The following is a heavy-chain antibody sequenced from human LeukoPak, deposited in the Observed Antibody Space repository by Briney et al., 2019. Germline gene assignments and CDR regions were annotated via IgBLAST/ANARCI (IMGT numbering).Heavy chain of an antibody. CDR3: ARGGTLATSPFDY. J-gene: IGHJ4*02. CDR2: INPNSGGT. Sequence: RASVKVSCKASGYTFTGYYMHWVRQAPGQGLERMGWINPNSGGTNYAQKFQGRVTMTRDTSISTAYMELSRLRSDDTAVYYCARGGTLATSPFDYWGQGTLVTVSS. V-gene: IGHV1-2*02. CDR1: GYTFTGYY. D-gene: IGHD5-12*01.